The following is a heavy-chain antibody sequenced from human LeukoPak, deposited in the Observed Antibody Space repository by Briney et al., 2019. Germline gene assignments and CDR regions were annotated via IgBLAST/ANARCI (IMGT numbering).Heavy chain of an antibody. V-gene: IGHV1-18*01. Sequence: SVKVSCKASGYTFTSYGISWVRRAPGQGLEWMGWISAYNGNTNYAQKLQGRVTMTTDTSTSTAYMELRSLRSDDTAVYYCARDVRQQLAPDYDYWGQGTLVTVSS. CDR1: GYTFTSYG. CDR3: ARDVRQQLAPDYDY. J-gene: IGHJ4*02. D-gene: IGHD6-13*01. CDR2: ISAYNGNT.